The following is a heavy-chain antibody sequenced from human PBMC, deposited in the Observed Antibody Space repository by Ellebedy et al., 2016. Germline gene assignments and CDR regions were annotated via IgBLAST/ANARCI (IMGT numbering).Heavy chain of an antibody. CDR1: GFTFSSYW. J-gene: IGHJ3*02. D-gene: IGHD2-8*01. CDR3: AKPNGVFLGGDAFDI. CDR2: INSDGSST. Sequence: GESLKISCAASGFTFSSYWMHWVRQAPGKGLVWVSRINSDGSSTSYADSVKGRFTISRDNAKNTLYLQMNSLRAEDTAVYYCAKPNGVFLGGDAFDIWGQGTMVTVSS. V-gene: IGHV3-74*01.